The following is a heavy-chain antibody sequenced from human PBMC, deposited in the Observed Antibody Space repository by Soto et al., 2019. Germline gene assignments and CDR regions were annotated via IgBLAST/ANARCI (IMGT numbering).Heavy chain of an antibody. CDR3: ARPYSGGPNDPFDV. CDR1: GYSFTNYW. V-gene: IGHV5-51*01. Sequence: PGESLKISCKGSGYSFTNYWIGWVLQMPGKGLEWMGIIYPGDSHAIYSPYFQGQVTMSADKSISTAYLQWSSLKAPDTAMYYCARPYSGGPNDPFDVWGQGTMVTVSS. CDR2: IYPGDSHA. D-gene: IGHD1-26*01. J-gene: IGHJ3*01.